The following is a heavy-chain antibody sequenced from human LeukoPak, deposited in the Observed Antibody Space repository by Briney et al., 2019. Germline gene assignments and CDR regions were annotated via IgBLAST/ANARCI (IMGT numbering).Heavy chain of an antibody. CDR3: AKGGLIANLDS. D-gene: IGHD3-16*01. V-gene: IGHV1-69*13. CDR1: GGNFRNFG. Sequence: GASVKVSCKASGGNFRNFGISWIRQAPGQGLEWMGGISPVFPTANYAQKFQARVTITADEPTSTAFMELSSLRFEDTAVYYCAKGGLIANLDSWGQGTLVIVSS. CDR2: ISPVFPTA. J-gene: IGHJ4*02.